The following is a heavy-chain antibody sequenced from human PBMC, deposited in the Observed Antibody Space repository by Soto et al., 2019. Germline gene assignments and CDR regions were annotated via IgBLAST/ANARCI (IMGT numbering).Heavy chain of an antibody. CDR2: IYYSGST. CDR3: ARDGATRFFRWFDP. Sequence: SXTLPLTCTVSGGSISSYYCSWILQPPGKGLGWIGYIYYSGSTNYNPSLKSRVTISVDTSKNQFSLKLSSVTDADSAVYYCARDGATRFFRWFDPWGQGTLVTVSS. V-gene: IGHV4-59*01. CDR1: GGSISSYY. J-gene: IGHJ5*02. D-gene: IGHD2-15*01.